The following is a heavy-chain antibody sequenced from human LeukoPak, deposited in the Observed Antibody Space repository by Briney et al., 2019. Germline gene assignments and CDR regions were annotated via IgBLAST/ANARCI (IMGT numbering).Heavy chain of an antibody. Sequence: ASVKVSCTTSGYTFSNYGISWVRQAPGQGLEWVGWTSTYNGDTNYAQKLQGRVTMTTDTSTSTAYMELRSLRSDDTAVYYCARDSTAAGGAFFQDWGQGTLVTVSS. CDR3: ARDSTAAGGAFFQD. J-gene: IGHJ1*01. D-gene: IGHD6-13*01. CDR1: GYTFSNYG. CDR2: TSTYNGDT. V-gene: IGHV1-18*01.